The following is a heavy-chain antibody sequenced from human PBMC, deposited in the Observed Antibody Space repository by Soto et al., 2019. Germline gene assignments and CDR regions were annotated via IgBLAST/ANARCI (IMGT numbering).Heavy chain of an antibody. CDR1: GGTFSSYA. V-gene: IGHV1-69*13. CDR2: IIPIFGIA. J-gene: IGHJ4*02. Sequence: SVKVSCKASGGTFSSYAISWVRQAPGQGLEWMGGIIPIFGIANYAQKFQGRVTITADESTSTAYMELSSLRSEDTAVYYCARAWYYPWIPLWFAYWGQGTLVTASS. CDR3: ARAWYYPWIPLWFAY. D-gene: IGHD5-18*01.